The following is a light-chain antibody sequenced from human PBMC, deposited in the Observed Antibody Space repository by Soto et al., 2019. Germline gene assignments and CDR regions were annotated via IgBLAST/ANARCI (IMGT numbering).Light chain of an antibody. V-gene: IGLV1-51*01. J-gene: IGLJ3*02. Sequence: QSVLTQPPSVSAARGQKVTVSCSGSRSNIGNNYVSWYQHLPGTAPKLLIYDNDKRPSGIPDRFSASKSGTSATLGITGLQTGDEADYYCEVWDSSLSAGVFGGGTKLTVL. CDR1: RSNIGNNY. CDR3: EVWDSSLSAGV. CDR2: DND.